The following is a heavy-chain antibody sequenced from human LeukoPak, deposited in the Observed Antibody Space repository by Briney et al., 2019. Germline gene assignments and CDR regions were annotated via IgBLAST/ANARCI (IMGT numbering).Heavy chain of an antibody. Sequence: GRSLRLSCAASGFTFSSYGMHWVRQAPGKGLEWVAVIWYDGSNTYYADSVKGRFTISRDNSKNSLYLQMNSLKAEDTAVYYCARDGASASSSWYEGGYYFDYWGQGTLVTVSS. V-gene: IGHV3-33*01. J-gene: IGHJ4*02. CDR1: GFTFSSYG. CDR3: ARDGASASSSWYEGGYYFDY. D-gene: IGHD6-13*01. CDR2: IWYDGSNT.